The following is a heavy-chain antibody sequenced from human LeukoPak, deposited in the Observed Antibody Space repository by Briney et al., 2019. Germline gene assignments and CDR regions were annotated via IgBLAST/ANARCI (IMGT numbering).Heavy chain of an antibody. J-gene: IGHJ6*03. CDR2: INPNSGGT. Sequence: ASVKVSCKASGYTFTGYYMHWVRQAPGQGLEWMGWINPNSGGTNYAQKFQGRVTMTRDTSISTAYMELSRLRSDDTAVYYCARDREIIVVVPAASDNYYYYYMDVWGKGTTVTVSS. CDR1: GYTFTGYY. CDR3: ARDREIIVVVPAASDNYYYYYMDV. V-gene: IGHV1-2*02. D-gene: IGHD2-2*01.